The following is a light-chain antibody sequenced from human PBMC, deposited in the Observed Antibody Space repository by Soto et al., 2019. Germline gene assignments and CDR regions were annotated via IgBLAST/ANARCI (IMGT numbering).Light chain of an antibody. V-gene: IGLV2-14*01. J-gene: IGLJ3*02. Sequence: QSVLTQPASVSGSPGQSITISCTGTSSDVGGYNYVSWYQQYPDKAPKLMIYEVSNRPSGVSNRFSGSKSGNAASLTISGLQAEDEADYYCSSYTSSSTWVFGGGTKLTVL. CDR1: SSDVGGYNY. CDR3: SSYTSSSTWV. CDR2: EVS.